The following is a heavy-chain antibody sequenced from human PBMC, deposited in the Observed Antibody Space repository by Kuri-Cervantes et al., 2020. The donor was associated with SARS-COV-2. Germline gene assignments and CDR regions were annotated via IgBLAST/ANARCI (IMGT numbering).Heavy chain of an antibody. V-gene: IGHV3-23*01. CDR2: ISGSGGST. Sequence: LSLTCAASGFTFSSYAMSWVRQAPGKGLQWVSAISGSGGSTYYAASVKGRFTISRDNSKNTLYLQMNSLRAEDTAVYYCASGYSIDYWGQGTLVTVSS. CDR3: ASGYSIDY. D-gene: IGHD3-22*01. J-gene: IGHJ4*02. CDR1: GFTFSSYA.